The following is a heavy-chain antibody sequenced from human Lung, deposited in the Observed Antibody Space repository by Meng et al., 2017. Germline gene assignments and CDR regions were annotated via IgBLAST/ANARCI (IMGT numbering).Heavy chain of an antibody. D-gene: IGHD4-11*01. CDR1: GGSFSDYY. CDR2: INHSGST. Sequence: QVQLQQWGAGLLKPSETLSLTCVVSGGSFSDYYWSWIRQPPGKGLEWIGEINHSGSTNYNPSLESRATISVDTSQNNLSLKLSSVTAADSDVYYCARGPTTMAHDFDYWGQGTLVTVSS. CDR3: ARGPTTMAHDFDY. V-gene: IGHV4-34*01. J-gene: IGHJ4*02.